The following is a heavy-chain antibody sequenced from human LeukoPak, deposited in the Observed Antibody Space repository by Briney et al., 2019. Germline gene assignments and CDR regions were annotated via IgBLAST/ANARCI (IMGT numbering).Heavy chain of an antibody. Sequence: GGSLRLSCAASGFTFSSYAMSWVRQAPGKGLEWVSAISGNGGSTYYADSVKGRFTISRDNSKNTLYLQMNSLRAEDRAVYYCAKPLDLGDFDSWGQGTLVTVSS. D-gene: IGHD3-16*01. J-gene: IGHJ4*02. CDR2: ISGNGGST. CDR3: AKPLDLGDFDS. CDR1: GFTFSSYA. V-gene: IGHV3-23*01.